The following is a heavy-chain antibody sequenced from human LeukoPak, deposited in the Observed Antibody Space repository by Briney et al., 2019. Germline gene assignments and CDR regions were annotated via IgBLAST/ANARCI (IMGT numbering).Heavy chain of an antibody. J-gene: IGHJ4*02. V-gene: IGHV1-69*04. CDR3: ARGTRSGGSRNRDDY. D-gene: IGHD2-15*01. CDR1: GGTFSSYA. Sequence: ASVKVSCKASGGTFSSYAINWVRQAPGQGLEWMGRIIPILGIANYAQKFQGRVTITADKSTSTAYMELSSLRSEDTAVYYCARGTRSGGSRNRDDYWGQGTLVTVSS. CDR2: IIPILGIA.